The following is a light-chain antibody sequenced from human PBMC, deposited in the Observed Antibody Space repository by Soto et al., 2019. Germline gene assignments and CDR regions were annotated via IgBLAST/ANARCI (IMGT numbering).Light chain of an antibody. J-gene: IGKJ4*01. CDR3: QQRSNWPPALS. Sequence: EIVLTQSPATLSLSPGERATLSCSAIQSVSSYLAWYQQKPGQAPRLLIYDASKRATGIPGRFSGSGSGTDFTLTISSLDPEDFAVYYCQQRSNWPPALSFGGGTKVDIK. V-gene: IGKV3-11*01. CDR2: DAS. CDR1: QSVSSY.